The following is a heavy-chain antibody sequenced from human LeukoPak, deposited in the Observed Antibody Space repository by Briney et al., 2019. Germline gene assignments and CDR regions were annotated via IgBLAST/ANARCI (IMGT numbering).Heavy chain of an antibody. CDR3: ERRIVRPSSGGDY. CDR2: IKQDGSEK. CDR1: GFPFSSFC. Sequence: GGSLSLFCAASGFPFSSFCTMWVRQAPGKGLEFVANIKQDGSEKLYVDSVEGRFTIYRDNDENSVSLHVHSLRVEDTAVYYCERRIVRPSSGGDYWGQGTPVTVSA. J-gene: IGHJ4*01. D-gene: IGHD1-26*01. V-gene: IGHV3-7*01.